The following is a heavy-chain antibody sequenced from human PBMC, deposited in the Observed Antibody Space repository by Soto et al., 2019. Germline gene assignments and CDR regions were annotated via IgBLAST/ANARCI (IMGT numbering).Heavy chain of an antibody. D-gene: IGHD2-2*01. Sequence: PSETLSLTCTVSGGSISSYYWSWIRQPPGKGLEWIGYIYYSGSTNYNPSHKSRVTISVDTSKNQFSLKLSSVTAADTAVFYCARVSHYCSSTSCYHGMDVWGQGTTVTVSS. V-gene: IGHV4-59*01. CDR1: GGSISSYY. J-gene: IGHJ6*02. CDR3: ARVSHYCSSTSCYHGMDV. CDR2: IYYSGST.